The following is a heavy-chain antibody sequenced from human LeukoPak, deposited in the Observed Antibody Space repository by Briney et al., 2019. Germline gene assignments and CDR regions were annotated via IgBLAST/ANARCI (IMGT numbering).Heavy chain of an antibody. CDR1: GFTFSSYS. CDR3: ARSSYGFWSGYYYWFDP. V-gene: IGHV3-21*01. Sequence: GGSLRLSCAASGFTFSSYSMNWVRQAPGKGLEWVSSISSSSSYIYYADSVKGRFTISRDNAKNSLYLQMNSLRAEDTAVYYCARSSYGFWSGYYYWFDPWGQGTLVTVSS. CDR2: ISSSSSYI. D-gene: IGHD3-3*01. J-gene: IGHJ5*02.